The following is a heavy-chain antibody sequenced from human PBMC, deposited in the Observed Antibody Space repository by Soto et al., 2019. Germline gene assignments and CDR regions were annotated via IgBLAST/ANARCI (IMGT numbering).Heavy chain of an antibody. D-gene: IGHD3-3*01. CDR2: IYNGVST. CDR1: GGSVSSVGFH. Sequence: SETRCLTGTVCGGSVSSVGFHWAWLLRPPGKGLEWIGYIYNGVSTYYRPSLDSRMRMSLDATRNHYSLRLTSVTAADTAVYFCARDPVGLDTISYCDYWGKRNLV. V-gene: IGHV4-30-4*01. CDR3: ARDPVGLDTISYCDY. J-gene: IGHJ4*02.